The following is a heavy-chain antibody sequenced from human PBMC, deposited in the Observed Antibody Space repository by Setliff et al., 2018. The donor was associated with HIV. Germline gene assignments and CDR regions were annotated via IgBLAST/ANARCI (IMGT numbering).Heavy chain of an antibody. V-gene: IGHV3-48*01. D-gene: IGHD3-9*01. J-gene: IGHJ4*02. CDR2: ISGSGTTK. CDR3: ATLHHDVSTGRAHYFDY. Sequence: PGGSLRLSCAASGFTFRSYSMTWVRQAPGKGLEWVSYISGSGTTKYYAGSMKGRFTISRDNSKNTVYLQMDSLRAEDTAVYYCATLHHDVSTGRAHYFDYWGQGTLVTVSS. CDR1: GFTFRSYS.